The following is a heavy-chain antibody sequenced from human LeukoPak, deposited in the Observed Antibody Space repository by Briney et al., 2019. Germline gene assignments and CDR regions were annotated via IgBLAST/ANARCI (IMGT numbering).Heavy chain of an antibody. CDR3: ARAVAEQLVAGSFDY. J-gene: IGHJ4*02. V-gene: IGHV4-39*07. Sequence: PSETLSLTCTVSGGSISGSSYYWGWIRQPPGKGLEWIGSIYYSGSTYYNPSLKSRVTISVDTSKNQFSLKLSSVTAADTAVYYCARAVAEQLVAGSFDYWGQGTLVTVSS. CDR1: GGSISGSSYY. D-gene: IGHD6-6*01. CDR2: IYYSGST.